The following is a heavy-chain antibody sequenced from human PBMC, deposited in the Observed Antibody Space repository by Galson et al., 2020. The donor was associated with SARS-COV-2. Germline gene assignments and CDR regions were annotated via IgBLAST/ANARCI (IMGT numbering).Heavy chain of an antibody. CDR3: ARYNDFWSGYYRRFDP. J-gene: IGHJ5*02. Sequence: SETLSLTCTVSGGSISSYYWSWIRQPPGKGLEWIGYIYYSGSTNYNPSLKSRVTISVDTSKNQFSLKLSSVTAADTAVYYCARYNDFWSGYYRRFDPWSQGTLVTVSS. D-gene: IGHD3-3*01. CDR1: GGSISSYY. V-gene: IGHV4-59*01. CDR2: IYYSGST.